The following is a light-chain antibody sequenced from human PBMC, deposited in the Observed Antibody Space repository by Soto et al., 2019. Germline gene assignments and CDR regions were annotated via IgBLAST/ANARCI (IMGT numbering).Light chain of an antibody. V-gene: IGKV1-5*03. CDR1: QSIRAL. CDR3: QQYNSYSRT. J-gene: IGKJ1*01. Sequence: DIQMTQSPSTLSASVGDRVTITCRASQSIRALLAWYQQKPGKAPRLISYKTSSLESGVPSRFSGGRSGTEFTLSISSLQPDDFATDYCQQYNSYSRTCGQGTKVEIK. CDR2: KTS.